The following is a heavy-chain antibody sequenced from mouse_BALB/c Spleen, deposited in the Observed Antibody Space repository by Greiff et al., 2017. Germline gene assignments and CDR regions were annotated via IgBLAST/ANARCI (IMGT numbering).Heavy chain of an antibody. J-gene: IGHJ1*01. V-gene: IGHV5-6-4*01. D-gene: IGHD2-10*02. CDR1: GFTFSSYT. Sequence: EVQGVESGGGLVKPGGSLKLSCAASGFTFSSYTMSWVRQTPEKRLEWVATISSGGSYTYYPDSVKGRFTISRDNAKNTLYLQMSSLKSEDTAMYYCTRDPLVSYWYFDVWGAGTTVTVSS. CDR3: TRDPLVSYWYFDV. CDR2: ISSGGSYT.